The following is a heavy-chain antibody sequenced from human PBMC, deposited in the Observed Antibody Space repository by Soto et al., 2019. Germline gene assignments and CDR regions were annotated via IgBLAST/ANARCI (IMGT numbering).Heavy chain of an antibody. CDR3: ARVPGTAIAARGAFDI. J-gene: IGHJ3*02. CDR1: GGSFSGYY. D-gene: IGHD6-6*01. V-gene: IGHV4-34*01. CDR2: INHSGST. Sequence: SLTCAVYGGSFSGYYWSWIRQPPGKGLEWIGEINHSGSTNYNPSLKSRVTISVDTSKNQFSLKLSSVTAADTAVYYCARVPGTAIAARGAFDIWGQGTMVTVSS.